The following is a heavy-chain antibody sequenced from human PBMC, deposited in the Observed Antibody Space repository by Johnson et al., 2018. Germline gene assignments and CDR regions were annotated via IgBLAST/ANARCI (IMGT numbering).Heavy chain of an antibody. D-gene: IGHD2-2*01. CDR3: AQNPVWVAVVPTAEYCQH. V-gene: IGHV3-30*18. J-gene: IGHJ1*01. Sequence: QVQLVQAGGGLVQSAGSLRLSCAASGFTFRNYGMHWVRQAPGKGLEWVALISYDGSNTDYTDSVNGRFTILRDNSENTLYLQMNPLRPDDTGVYYFAQNPVWVAVVPTAEYCQHGGQGTLVTVSS. CDR2: ISYDGSNT. CDR1: GFTFRNYG.